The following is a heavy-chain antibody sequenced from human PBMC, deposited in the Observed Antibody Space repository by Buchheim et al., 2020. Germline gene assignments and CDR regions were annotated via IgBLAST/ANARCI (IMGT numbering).Heavy chain of an antibody. V-gene: IGHV4-39*01. CDR3: ASRKTLEDDYVWGSYRHLLDY. CDR2: IYYSGST. CDR1: GGSISSSSYY. Sequence: QLQLQESGPGLVKPSETLSLTCTVSGGSISSSSYYWGWIRQPPGKGLEWIGSIYYSGSTYYNPSLKSRVTISVDTSKNQFSLKLSSVTAADTAVYYCASRKTLEDDYVWGSYRHLLDYWGQGTL. D-gene: IGHD3-16*02. J-gene: IGHJ4*02.